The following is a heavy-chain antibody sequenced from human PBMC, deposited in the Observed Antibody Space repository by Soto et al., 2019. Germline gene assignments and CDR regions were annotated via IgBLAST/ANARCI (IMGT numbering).Heavy chain of an antibody. CDR1: GFTFSDYT. Sequence: QVQLVESGGGVVQPGRSLRLSCAASGFTFSDYTMHWVRQAPGKGLEWVAVISYDVNNKDYPDSVKGRFTISRDNFQNTVCQEMNSLRPEDTSVYYCARVTSDGWHFFELWGQGTLVTVSS. V-gene: IGHV3-30-3*01. J-gene: IGHJ4*02. CDR3: ARVTSDGWHFFEL. CDR2: ISYDVNNK. D-gene: IGHD6-19*01.